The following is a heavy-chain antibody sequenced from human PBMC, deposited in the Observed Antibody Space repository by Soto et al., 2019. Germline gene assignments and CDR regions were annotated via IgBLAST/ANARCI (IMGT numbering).Heavy chain of an antibody. J-gene: IGHJ5*02. CDR1: GGSISSYY. V-gene: IGHV4-59*08. CDR2: IYYSGST. Sequence: PSETLSLTCTVSGGSISSYYWSWIRQPPGKGLEWIGYIYYSGSTNYNPSLKSRVTISVDTSKNQFSLKLSSVTAADTAVYYCARHYFSAWFDPWGQGTLVTVSS. D-gene: IGHD3-10*01. CDR3: ARHYFSAWFDP.